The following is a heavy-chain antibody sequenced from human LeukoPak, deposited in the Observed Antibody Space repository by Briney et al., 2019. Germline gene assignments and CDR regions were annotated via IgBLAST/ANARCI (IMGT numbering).Heavy chain of an antibody. J-gene: IGHJ6*03. D-gene: IGHD3-10*01. CDR3: ASGYGSGHNYYYYMDV. V-gene: IGHV1-8*01. Sequence: GASVKVSCKASGYTFTSYDINWVRQATGQGLEWMGWVNPNSGSTGYAQKFQGRVTMTRDTSISTAYMELSSLRSEDTAVYYCASGYGSGHNYYYYMDVWGKGTTVTVSS. CDR1: GYTFTSYD. CDR2: VNPNSGST.